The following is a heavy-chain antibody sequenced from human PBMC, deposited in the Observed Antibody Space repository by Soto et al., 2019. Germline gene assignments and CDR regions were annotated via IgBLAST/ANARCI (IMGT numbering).Heavy chain of an antibody. D-gene: IGHD2-15*01. V-gene: IGHV4-30-4*01. CDR2: IYYSGST. J-gene: IGHJ4*02. CDR3: ARVGYCSGGSCYPRLASFDY. CDR1: GGSISSGDYY. Sequence: SETLSLTCTVSGGSISSGDYYWSWIRQPPGKGLEWIGYIYYSGSTYYNPSLKSRVTISVDTSKNHFSLKLSSVTAADTAVYYCARVGYCSGGSCYPRLASFDYWGQGTLVTVSS.